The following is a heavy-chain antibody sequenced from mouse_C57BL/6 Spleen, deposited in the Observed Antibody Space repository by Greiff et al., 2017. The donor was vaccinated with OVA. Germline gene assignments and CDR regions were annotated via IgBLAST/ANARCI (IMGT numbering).Heavy chain of an antibody. D-gene: IGHD2-4*01. V-gene: IGHV1-50*01. J-gene: IGHJ4*01. CDR1: GYTFTSYW. Sequence: VQLQQPGAELVKPGASVKLSCKASGYTFTSYWMQWVKQRPGQGLEWIGEIDPSDSYTNYNQKFKGKATLTVDTSSSTAYMQLSSLTSEDSAVYYCASERLRRGYAMDYWGQGTSVTVSS. CDR2: IDPSDSYT. CDR3: ASERLRRGYAMDY.